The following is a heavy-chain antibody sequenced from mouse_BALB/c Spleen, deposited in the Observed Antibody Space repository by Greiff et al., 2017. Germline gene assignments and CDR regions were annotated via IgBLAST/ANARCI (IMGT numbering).Heavy chain of an antibody. D-gene: IGHD1-1*01. CDR2: INPSNGGT. J-gene: IGHJ4*01. V-gene: IGHV1-53*01. Sequence: QVQLQQSGAELVKPGASVKLSCKASGYTFTSYYMYWVKQRPGQGLEWIGEINPSNGGTNFNEKFKSKATLTVDKSSSTAYMQLSSLTSEDSAVYYCARGSRGYYYAMDYWGQGTSVTVSS. CDR3: ARGSRGYYYAMDY. CDR1: GYTFTSYY.